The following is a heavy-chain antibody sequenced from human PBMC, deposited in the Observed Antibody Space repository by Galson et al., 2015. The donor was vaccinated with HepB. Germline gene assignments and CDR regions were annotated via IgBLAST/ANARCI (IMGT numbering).Heavy chain of an antibody. CDR2: ISYDGSNK. J-gene: IGHJ3*02. D-gene: IGHD6-19*01. CDR1: GFTFSSYG. Sequence: SLRLSCAASGFTFSSYGMHWVRQAPGKGLEWVAVISYDGSNKYYADSVKGRFTISRDNSKNTLYLQMNSLRAEDTAVYYCAKVFFSVSSGWFDAFDIWGQGTMVTVSS. CDR3: AKVFFSVSSGWFDAFDI. V-gene: IGHV3-30*18.